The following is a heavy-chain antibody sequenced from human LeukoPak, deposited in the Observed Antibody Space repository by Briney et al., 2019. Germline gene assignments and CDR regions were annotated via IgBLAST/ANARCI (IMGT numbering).Heavy chain of an antibody. D-gene: IGHD4-17*01. V-gene: IGHV4-39*07. CDR3: ARDPLDYVLDY. CDR1: GGSISSSSYY. CDR2: IYYSGST. Sequence: SETLSLTCTVSGGSISSSSYYWGWIRQPPGKGLEWIGSIYYSGSTYYNPSLKSRVTISVDTSKNQFSLKLSSVTAADTAVYYCARDPLDYVLDYWGQGTLVTVSS. J-gene: IGHJ4*02.